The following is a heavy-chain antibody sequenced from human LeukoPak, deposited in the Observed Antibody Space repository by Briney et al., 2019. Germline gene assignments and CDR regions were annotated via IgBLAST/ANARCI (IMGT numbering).Heavy chain of an antibody. Sequence: PSETLSLTCTVSGGSISSYYVSWIRQPPGKGLEWIGYISYTGSTDYNPSLTSRVTMSVDTSKNQFSLKLTSVTAADTAMYYCAREVEMARQFDCWGQGTLVTVSS. CDR1: GGSISSYY. CDR2: ISYTGST. J-gene: IGHJ4*02. D-gene: IGHD5-24*01. V-gene: IGHV4-59*12. CDR3: AREVEMARQFDC.